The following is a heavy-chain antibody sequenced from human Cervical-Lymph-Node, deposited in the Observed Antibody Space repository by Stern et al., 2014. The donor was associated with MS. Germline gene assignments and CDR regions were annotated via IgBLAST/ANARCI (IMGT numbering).Heavy chain of an antibody. V-gene: IGHV4-59*01. J-gene: IGHJ5*02. CDR1: GGSIRSYY. CDR2: IYYSGRT. CDR3: ARGATQAFDP. Sequence: QLQLQESGPGLVKPSETLSLTCTVYGGSIRSYYWSWIRQPPGKGLEWIGDIYYSGRTNYNPSLKSRFTISVDTSKNQFSLKLSSVTAADTAVYYCARGATQAFDPWGQGTLVTVSS.